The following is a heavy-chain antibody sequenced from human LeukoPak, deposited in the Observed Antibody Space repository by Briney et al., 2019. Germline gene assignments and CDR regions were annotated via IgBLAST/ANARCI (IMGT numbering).Heavy chain of an antibody. CDR3: ARSPSYLSSGWYYFDY. CDR2: INPNSGGT. V-gene: IGHV1-2*04. Sequence: ASVKVSCKASGYTFTCYYMHWVRQAPGQGLEWMGWINPNSGGTNYAQKFQGWVTMTRDTSISTAYMELSRLRSDDTAVYYCARSPSYLSSGWYYFDYWGQGTLVTVSS. J-gene: IGHJ4*02. D-gene: IGHD6-19*01. CDR1: GYTFTCYY.